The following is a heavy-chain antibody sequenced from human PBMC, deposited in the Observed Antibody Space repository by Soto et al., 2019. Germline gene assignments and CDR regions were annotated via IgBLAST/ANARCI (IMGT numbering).Heavy chain of an antibody. CDR1: GGSISSGDYY. V-gene: IGHV4-30-4*01. Sequence: SETLSLTCTVSGGSISSGDYYWSWIRQPPGKGLEWIGYIYYSGSTYYNPSLKSRVTISVDTSKNQFSLKLSSVTAADTAVYYCARAGGEGGCCISTSCPEVYYYGMDVWGQGTTVTVSS. D-gene: IGHD2-2*01. CDR3: ARAGGEGGCCISTSCPEVYYYGMDV. J-gene: IGHJ6*02. CDR2: IYYSGST.